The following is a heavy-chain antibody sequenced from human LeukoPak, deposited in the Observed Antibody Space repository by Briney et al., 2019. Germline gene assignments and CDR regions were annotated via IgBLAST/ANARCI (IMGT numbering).Heavy chain of an antibody. V-gene: IGHV3-21*01. CDR2: ISSSSSYI. J-gene: IGHJ4*02. CDR3: AGDRGGPVAGTMDY. Sequence: GGSLRLSCAASGFTFSSYSMNWVRQAPGKGLEWVSSISSSSSYIYYADSVKGRFTISRDNAKNSLYLQMNSLRAEDTAVYYCAGDRGGPVAGTMDYWGQGTLVTVSS. CDR1: GFTFSSYS. D-gene: IGHD6-19*01.